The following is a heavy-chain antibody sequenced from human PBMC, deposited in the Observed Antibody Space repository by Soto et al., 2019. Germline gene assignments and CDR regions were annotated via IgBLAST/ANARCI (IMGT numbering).Heavy chain of an antibody. CDR2: ISYAGSNK. CDR1: GFTFSSYA. J-gene: IGHJ5*02. D-gene: IGHD3-10*01. V-gene: IGHV3-30-3*01. CDR3: ARAWFVELLNWFDP. Sequence: QVQLVESGGGVVQPGRSLRLSCAASGFTFSSYAMHWVRQAPGKGLEWVAVISYAGSNKYYADSVKGRFTISRDNSKNTLYLQMNSLRAEDTAVYYCARAWFVELLNWFDPWGQGTLVTVS.